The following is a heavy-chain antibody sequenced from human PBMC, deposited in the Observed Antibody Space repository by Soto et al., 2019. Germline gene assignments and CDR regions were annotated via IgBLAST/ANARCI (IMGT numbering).Heavy chain of an antibody. CDR1: GGSISSYY. Sequence: SETLSLTCTVSGGSISSYYWSWIRQPPGKGLEWIGYIYYSGSTNYNPSLKSRVTISVDTSKNQFSLKLSSVTAADTAVYYCARRLGYCSGGSCFNWLDTWGQGTLVTVSS. CDR2: IYYSGST. CDR3: ARRLGYCSGGSCFNWLDT. V-gene: IGHV4-59*08. J-gene: IGHJ5*02. D-gene: IGHD2-15*01.